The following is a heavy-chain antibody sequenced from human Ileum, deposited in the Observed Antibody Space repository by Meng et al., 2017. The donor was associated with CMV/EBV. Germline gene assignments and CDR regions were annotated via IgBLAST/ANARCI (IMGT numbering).Heavy chain of an antibody. CDR3: ARDGYYPSRVFDY. V-gene: IGHV1-18*01. Sequence: QVQLVQCGAEVKKPGASVKVSCKASGYPFTDYAITWVRQAPGQGLEWMGWISGYNSNTKYAQKFQGRVTMTTDTSTTTVYMELRNLRYDDTAVYYCARDGYYPSRVFDYWGLGTLVTVSS. CDR1: GYPFTDYA. D-gene: IGHD2-2*03. J-gene: IGHJ4*01. CDR2: ISGYNSNT.